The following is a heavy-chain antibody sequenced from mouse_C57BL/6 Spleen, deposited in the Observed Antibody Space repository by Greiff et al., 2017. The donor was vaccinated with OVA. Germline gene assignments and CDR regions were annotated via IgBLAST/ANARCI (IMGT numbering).Heavy chain of an antibody. CDR3: ARSGGSSYPWFAY. J-gene: IGHJ3*01. V-gene: IGHV1-82*01. D-gene: IGHD1-1*01. Sequence: VPLQQSGPELLKPGASVTLSCTASGYAFSSSCINWLNQRPGQGLDWIVRLYPGDGVTNYNGKFKGKATLTTDKSYSTAYMQRSSMTSEDSAVYYCARSGGSSYPWFAYWGKGTLVTVSA. CDR2: LYPGDGVT. CDR1: GYAFSSSC.